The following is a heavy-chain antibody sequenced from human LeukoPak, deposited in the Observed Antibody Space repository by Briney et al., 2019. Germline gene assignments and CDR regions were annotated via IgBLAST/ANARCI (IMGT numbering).Heavy chain of an antibody. V-gene: IGHV3-53*05. Sequence: PGGSLRLSCAASGFTVSSNYMSWVRQAPGKGLEWVSVIYSGGTTYYTDSVKGRFTISRDNSKNTLYLQMNSLRAEDTAVYYCAKGGAAAAGYFDYWGQGTLVTVSS. J-gene: IGHJ4*02. CDR2: IYSGGTT. CDR1: GFTVSSNY. D-gene: IGHD6-13*01. CDR3: AKGGAAAAGYFDY.